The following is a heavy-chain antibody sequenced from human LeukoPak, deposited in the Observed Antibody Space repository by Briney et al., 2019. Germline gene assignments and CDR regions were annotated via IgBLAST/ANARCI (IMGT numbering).Heavy chain of an antibody. V-gene: IGHV4-39*07. J-gene: IGHJ4*02. CDR1: GFTFSSYE. D-gene: IGHD6-13*01. Sequence: PGGSLRLSCAASGFTFSSYEMNWVRQAPGKGLEWIGSIYYSGSTYYNPSLKSRVTISVDTSKNQFSLKLSSVTAADTAVYYCARAGRQQLVYWGQGTLVTVSS. CDR2: IYYSGST. CDR3: ARAGRQQLVY.